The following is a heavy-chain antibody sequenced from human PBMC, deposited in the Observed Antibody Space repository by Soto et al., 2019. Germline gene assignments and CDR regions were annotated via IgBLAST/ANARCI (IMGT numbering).Heavy chain of an antibody. CDR2: IYYSGST. CDR3: ARQGDYDSSGYYGWFDP. CDR1: GGSISSSSYY. Sequence: PSETLSLTCTVSGGSISSSSYYWGWIRQPPGKGLEWIGSIYYSGSTYYNPSLKSRVTISVDTSKNQFSLKLSSVTAADTAVYYCARQGDYDSSGYYGWFDPWGQGTLVTVSS. V-gene: IGHV4-39*01. J-gene: IGHJ5*02. D-gene: IGHD3-22*01.